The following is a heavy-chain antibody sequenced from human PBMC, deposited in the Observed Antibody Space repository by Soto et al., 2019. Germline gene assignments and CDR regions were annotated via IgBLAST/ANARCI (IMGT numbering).Heavy chain of an antibody. CDR1: GGSISSYY. Sequence: LEILSLTCPVSGGSISSYYWSWIRQPPGKGLEWIGYIYYSGSTNYNPSLKSRVTISVDTSKNQFSLKLSSVTAADTAVYYCACEPQWLRGYFDYWGQGTLVTVSS. D-gene: IGHD5-12*01. CDR3: ACEPQWLRGYFDY. CDR2: IYYSGST. J-gene: IGHJ4*02. V-gene: IGHV4-59*08.